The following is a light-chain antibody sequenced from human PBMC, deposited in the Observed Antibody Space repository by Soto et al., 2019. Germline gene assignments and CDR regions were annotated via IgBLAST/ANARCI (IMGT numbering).Light chain of an antibody. Sequence: MTQSPATLSVSPGERARLSCRASQTIYSNVAWYQQRPGQAPRLLIYRASARATGIPARFSGSGSGTEFTLTIGSLQSEDSAVYYCQQYQNLWTFGQGTKV. CDR1: QTIYSN. CDR2: RAS. CDR3: QQYQNLWT. J-gene: IGKJ1*01. V-gene: IGKV3-15*01.